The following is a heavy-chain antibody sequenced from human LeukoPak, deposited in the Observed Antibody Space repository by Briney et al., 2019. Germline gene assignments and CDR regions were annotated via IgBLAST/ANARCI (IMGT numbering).Heavy chain of an antibody. V-gene: IGHV1-69*13. Sequence: SVKVSYKASGGTFSSYAISWVRQAPGQGLEWMGGIIPIFGTANYAQKFQGRVTITADESTCTAYMELSSLRSEDTAVYYCARVSRFLEWLEGYWGQGTLVTVSS. CDR3: ARVSRFLEWLEGY. J-gene: IGHJ4*02. CDR1: GGTFSSYA. D-gene: IGHD3-3*01. CDR2: IIPIFGTA.